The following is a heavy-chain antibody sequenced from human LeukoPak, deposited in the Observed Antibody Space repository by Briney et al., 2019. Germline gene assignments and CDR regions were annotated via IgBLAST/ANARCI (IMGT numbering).Heavy chain of an antibody. Sequence: GGSLRLSCAASGFTFSNYAMSWVRQAPGKGLEWVSAISTSGGNTYYADSVKGRFTISRDNSKNTLYLQMNSLRAEDTAVYYCAKAPHTYYYGSGSYFFDYWGQGTLVTVSS. D-gene: IGHD3-10*01. CDR2: ISTSGGNT. CDR3: AKAPHTYYYGSGSYFFDY. CDR1: GFTFSNYA. V-gene: IGHV3-23*01. J-gene: IGHJ4*02.